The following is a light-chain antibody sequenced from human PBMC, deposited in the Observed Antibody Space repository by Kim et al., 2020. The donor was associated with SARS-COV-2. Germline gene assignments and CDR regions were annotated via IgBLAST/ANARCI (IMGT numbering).Light chain of an antibody. Sequence: DIQMTQSPSSLSASVGDRVTITCRASQNINYYLNWYQQKPGKAPNVLIFAASNLQSGVPSRFRGSGAGTDFTLTISSLQPEDFATYFCQQSYDTPYNYGRGTKLEI. V-gene: IGKV1-39*01. CDR1: QNINYY. J-gene: IGKJ2*01. CDR2: AAS. CDR3: QQSYDTPYN.